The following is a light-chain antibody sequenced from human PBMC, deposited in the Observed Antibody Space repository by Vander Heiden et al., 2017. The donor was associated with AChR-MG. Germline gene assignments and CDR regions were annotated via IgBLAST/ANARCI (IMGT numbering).Light chain of an antibody. CDR3: SSYTSTTTLVV. J-gene: IGLJ2*01. Sequence: QSALTQPASVSGSPGQSITISCTGTSSDVGGYNYVSWYPQHPGKAPKLMIYDVVNRPSGVSNRFSGSKSGNTASLTISGLQAEDEADYYCSSYTSTTTLVVFGGGTKLTVL. CDR2: DVV. CDR1: SSDVGGYNY. V-gene: IGLV2-14*03.